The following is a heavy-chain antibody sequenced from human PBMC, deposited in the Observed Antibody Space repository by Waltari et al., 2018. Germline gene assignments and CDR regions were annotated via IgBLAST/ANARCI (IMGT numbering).Heavy chain of an antibody. CDR2: IYSGGST. CDR3: ARAEGGAAYYFDY. D-gene: IGHD2-15*01. CDR1: GFTVSSNY. J-gene: IGHJ4*02. Sequence: EVQLVESGGGLIQPGGSLRLSCAASGFTVSSNYMSWVRQAPGKGLEWVSVIYSGGSTYYADSVKGRFTISRDNSKNTLYLQMNSLRAEDTAVYYCARAEGGAAYYFDYWGQGTLVTVSS. V-gene: IGHV3-53*01.